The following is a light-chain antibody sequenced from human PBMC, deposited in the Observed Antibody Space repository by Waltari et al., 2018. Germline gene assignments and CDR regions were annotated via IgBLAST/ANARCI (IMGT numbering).Light chain of an antibody. CDR3: QTWDTATHVI. CDR2: VNSGGSH. Sequence: QVVLTQSPSASASLGASVKLTCTLSSGHSDYAIAWHQQQPEKGPRYLMKVNSGGSHNKGDGIPDRFSGSSSGAERYLTISSLQSEDEADYYCQTWDTATHVIFGGGTKLTVL. CDR1: SGHSDYA. V-gene: IGLV4-69*01. J-gene: IGLJ2*01.